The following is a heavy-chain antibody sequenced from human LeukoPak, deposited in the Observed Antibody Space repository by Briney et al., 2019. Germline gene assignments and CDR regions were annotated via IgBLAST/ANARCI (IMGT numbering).Heavy chain of an antibody. CDR2: INHSGST. J-gene: IGHJ4*02. CDR3: ADRRRYSYGLDY. CDR1: GGSFSGYY. Sequence: PSETLSLTCAVYGGSFSGYYWSWIRQPPGKGLEWIGEINHSGSTNYNPSLKSRVTISVDTSKNRFSLKLCSVTAADTAVYYCADRRRYSYGLDYWGQGTLVTVSS. V-gene: IGHV4-34*01. D-gene: IGHD5-18*01.